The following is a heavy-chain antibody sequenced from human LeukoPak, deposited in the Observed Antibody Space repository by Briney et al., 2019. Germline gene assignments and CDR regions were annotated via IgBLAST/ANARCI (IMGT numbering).Heavy chain of an antibody. CDR2: IYYSGST. CDR1: GGSISSSSYY. J-gene: IGHJ3*02. Sequence: SETLSLTCTVSGGSISSSSYYWGWIRQPPGKGLEWIGSIYYSGSTYYNPSLKSRVTISVDTSKKQFSLKLSSVTAADAAVYYCARDLRCEQRGAFDIWGQGTMVTVSS. D-gene: IGHD3-10*01. V-gene: IGHV4-39*07. CDR3: ARDLRCEQRGAFDI.